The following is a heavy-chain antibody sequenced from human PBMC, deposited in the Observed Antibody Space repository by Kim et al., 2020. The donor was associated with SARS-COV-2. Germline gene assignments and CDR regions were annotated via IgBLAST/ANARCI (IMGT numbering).Heavy chain of an antibody. CDR3: ARDRVTFFGVVSRNYFDY. Sequence: GGSLRLSCAASGFTFSSYEMNWVRQAPGKGLEWVSYISSSGSTIYYADSVKGRFTISRDNAKNSLYLQMNSLRAEDTAVYYCARDRVTFFGVVSRNYFDYWGQGTLVTVSS. V-gene: IGHV3-48*03. CDR2: ISSSGSTI. D-gene: IGHD3-3*01. CDR1: GFTFSSYE. J-gene: IGHJ4*02.